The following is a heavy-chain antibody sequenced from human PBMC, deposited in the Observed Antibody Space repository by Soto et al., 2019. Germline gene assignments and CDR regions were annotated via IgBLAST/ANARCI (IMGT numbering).Heavy chain of an antibody. D-gene: IGHD6-13*01. Sequence: QVQLVESGGGVVQPGRSRTLSCVASGFTFRLYGMHWVRQAPGKGLEWVAAVSYDGKNKWYGDSVKGRFTISRDNSKNTVFLEISSLKPDDKAVYSCARGREAAAEMDLWSKGIVVAVSS. CDR1: GFTFRLYG. J-gene: IGHJ6*03. CDR2: VSYDGKNK. CDR3: ARGREAAAEMDL. V-gene: IGHV3-30*03.